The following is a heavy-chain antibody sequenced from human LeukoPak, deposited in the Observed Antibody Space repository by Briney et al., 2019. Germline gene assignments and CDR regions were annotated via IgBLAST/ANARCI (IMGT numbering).Heavy chain of an antibody. D-gene: IGHD4-17*01. V-gene: IGHV4-39*01. CDR3: ARHLPVEGYGDYYYGMDV. CDR1: GGSISSSSYC. CDR2: IYYSGST. Sequence: SETLSLTCTVSGGSISSSSYCWGWIRQPPGKGPEWIGSIYYSGSTYYNPSLKSRVTISVDTSKNQFSLKRSSVTAADTAVYYCARHLPVEGYGDYYYGMDVWGQGTTVTVSS. J-gene: IGHJ6*02.